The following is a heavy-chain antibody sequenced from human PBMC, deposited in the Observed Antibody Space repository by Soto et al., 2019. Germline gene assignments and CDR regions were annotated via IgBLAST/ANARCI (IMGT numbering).Heavy chain of an antibody. CDR3: ARLIEGYDSSGYYIYYYYYGMDV. CDR2: INAGNGNT. D-gene: IGHD3-22*01. J-gene: IGHJ6*02. CDR1: GYTFTSXG. Sequence: EASVKVSCKASGYTFTSXGISWVRQAPGQGLEWMGWINAGNGNTKYSQKFQGRVTITRDTSASTAYMELSSLRSEDTAVYYCARLIEGYDSSGYYIYYYYYGMDVWGQGTTVTVSS. V-gene: IGHV1-3*01.